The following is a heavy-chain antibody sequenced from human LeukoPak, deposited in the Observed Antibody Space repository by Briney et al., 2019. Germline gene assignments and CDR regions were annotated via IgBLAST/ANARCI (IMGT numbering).Heavy chain of an antibody. CDR1: GFTFSSYS. D-gene: IGHD6-13*01. V-gene: IGHV3-21*01. Sequence: GGSLRLSCAASGFTFSSYSMNWARKAPGKGLEWVSSISSSSSYIYYADSVKGRFTISRDNAKNSLYLQMNSLRAEDTAVYYCARVRNGAAAGRHYYYMDVWGKGTTVTVSS. CDR3: ARVRNGAAAGRHYYYMDV. CDR2: ISSSSSYI. J-gene: IGHJ6*03.